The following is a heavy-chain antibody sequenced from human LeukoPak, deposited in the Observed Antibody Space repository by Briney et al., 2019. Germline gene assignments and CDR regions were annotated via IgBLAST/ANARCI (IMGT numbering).Heavy chain of an antibody. V-gene: IGHV3-30-3*02. J-gene: IGHJ4*02. CDR2: ISYDGSNK. Sequence: GGSLRLSCAASGFTFSSYAMHWVRQAPGKGLEWVAVISYDGSNKYYADSVKGRFTISRDNSKNTLYLQMNSLRAGDTAVYYCAKKTATQNFDYWGPGTLVTVSS. CDR3: AKKTATQNFDY. CDR1: GFTFSSYA. D-gene: IGHD2-21*02.